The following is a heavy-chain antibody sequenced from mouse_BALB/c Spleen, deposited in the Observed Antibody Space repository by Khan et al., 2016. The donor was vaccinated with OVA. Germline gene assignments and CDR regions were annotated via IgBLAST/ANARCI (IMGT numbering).Heavy chain of an antibody. CDR2: IWGGGGT. CDR1: GFSLSRYN. V-gene: IGHV2-6-4*01. J-gene: IGHJ4*01. CDR3: ARAYYRYDGYYAMDY. D-gene: IGHD2-14*01. Sequence: QVQLKESGPGLVAPSQSLSITCTVSGFSLSRYNIHWVRQPPGKGLEWLGMIWGGGGTDYNSTLKSRLSISKDNSESQVFLKMNSLQTVDTAMYYCARAYYRYDGYYAMDYWGQGTSVTVSS.